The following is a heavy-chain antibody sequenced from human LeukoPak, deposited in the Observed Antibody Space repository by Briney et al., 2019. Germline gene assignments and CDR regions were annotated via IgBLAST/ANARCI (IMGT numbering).Heavy chain of an antibody. CDR1: GGSISSYY. Sequence: PSETLSLTCTVSGGSISSYYWIWIRQPPGKGLEWIGYIYFSGSTNYNPSLKSRVTISVDTSKNQFSLKLSSVTAADTAVYYCARDRRRSGFDYWGQGTLVTVSS. CDR3: ARDRRRSGFDY. J-gene: IGHJ4*02. V-gene: IGHV4-59*01. CDR2: IYFSGST.